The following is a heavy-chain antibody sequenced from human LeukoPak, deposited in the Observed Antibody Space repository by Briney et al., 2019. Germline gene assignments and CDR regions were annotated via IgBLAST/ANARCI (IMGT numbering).Heavy chain of an antibody. CDR3: ATDRYGGGSFDY. D-gene: IGHD4-23*01. CDR2: ISSSSSYI. V-gene: IGHV3-21*01. J-gene: IGHJ4*02. CDR1: GFTFSSYS. Sequence: GGSLRLSCAASGFTFSSYSMNWVRQAPGKGLEWVSSISSSSSYIYYADSVKGRFTISRDNAENSLYLQMNSLRAEDTAVYYCATDRYGGGSFDYWGQGTLVTVSS.